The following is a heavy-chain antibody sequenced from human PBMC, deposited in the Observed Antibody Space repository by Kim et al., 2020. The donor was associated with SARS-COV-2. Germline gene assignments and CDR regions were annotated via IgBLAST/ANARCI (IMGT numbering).Heavy chain of an antibody. Sequence: GGSLRLSCAASGFTVSSNYMSWVRQAPGKGLEWVSVIHSDGSTYYADSVKGRFAISRDNSKNTPYLQMNSLRPEDTAMYYCARDQRTSYAAFNIWGQGTMVTVSS. CDR3: ARDQRTSYAAFNI. V-gene: IGHV3-66*02. D-gene: IGHD3-16*01. CDR1: GFTVSSNY. CDR2: IHSDGST. J-gene: IGHJ3*02.